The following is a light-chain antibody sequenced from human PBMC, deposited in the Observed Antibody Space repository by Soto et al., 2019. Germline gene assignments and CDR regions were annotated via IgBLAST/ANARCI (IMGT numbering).Light chain of an antibody. CDR1: QSISDT. V-gene: IGKV3-11*01. Sequence: EIVMTQSPATLSVSPGGRATLSCRASQSISDTLAWYKKKPGQAHSLLTYDASNRDTGIQDRFSGTGSETDVTFTICSLEPEEFEMYNCQQRSKLPLTLGHGTKV. CDR3: QQRSKLPLT. CDR2: DAS. J-gene: IGKJ1*01.